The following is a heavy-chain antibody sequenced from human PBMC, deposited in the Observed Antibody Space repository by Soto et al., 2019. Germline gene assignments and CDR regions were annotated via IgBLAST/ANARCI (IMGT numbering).Heavy chain of an antibody. J-gene: IGHJ5*02. CDR1: GDSISSSY. CDR3: AKDAGLGSGSGNWFDP. Sequence: QVQLQESGPGLVKPSETLSLTCTVSGDSISSSYWSWIRQPLGEGLEWIGYIYHTGCTFYKPSLKSRATISVDTSNNQFSLNLRSVTAADTAVYYCAKDAGLGSGSGNWFDPWGQGTLVTVSS. D-gene: IGHD3-10*01. CDR2: IYHTGCT. V-gene: IGHV4-59*01.